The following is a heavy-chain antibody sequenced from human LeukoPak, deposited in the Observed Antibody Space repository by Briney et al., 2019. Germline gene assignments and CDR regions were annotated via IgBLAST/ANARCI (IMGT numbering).Heavy chain of an antibody. CDR3: ARRGQELGHVFDI. D-gene: IGHD7-27*01. Sequence: GGSLRLSCAASGFTFSSYGMHWVRQAPGKGLEWVAVISSDGNNKYYANSVKGRFTISRDNSKTTLFLQMDSLRPEDTALYYCARRGQELGHVFDIWGQGTMVTVSS. CDR1: GFTFSSYG. J-gene: IGHJ3*02. CDR2: ISSDGNNK. V-gene: IGHV3-30*19.